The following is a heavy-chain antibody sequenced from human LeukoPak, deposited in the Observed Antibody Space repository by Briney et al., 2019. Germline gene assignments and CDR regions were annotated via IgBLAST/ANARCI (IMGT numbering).Heavy chain of an antibody. J-gene: IGHJ4*02. CDR2: IDSDGSST. CDR3: ARVRSSGWSYFDY. CDR1: GFTFSSYW. V-gene: IGHV3-74*01. D-gene: IGHD6-19*01. Sequence: GGSLRPSCAASGFTFSSYWMHWVRQAPGKGLVWVSRIDSDGSSTSYADSAKGRFTISRDNAKNTEYLQMNSLRAEDTAVYYCARVRSSGWSYFDYWGQGTLVTVSS.